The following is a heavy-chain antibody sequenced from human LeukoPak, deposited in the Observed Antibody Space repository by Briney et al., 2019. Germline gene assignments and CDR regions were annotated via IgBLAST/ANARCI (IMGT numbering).Heavy chain of an antibody. CDR2: INHSGST. D-gene: IGHD2-21*02. CDR1: GGSFSGYY. J-gene: IGHJ4*02. V-gene: IGHV4-34*01. CDR3: AREGGGYCGGDCYSYYFDY. Sequence: SETLSLTCAVYGGSFSGYYWSWIRQPPGKGLEWIGEINHSGSTSYNPSLKSRVTISVDTSKNQFSLKLSSVTAADTAVYYCAREGGGYCGGDCYSYYFDYWGQGTLVTVSS.